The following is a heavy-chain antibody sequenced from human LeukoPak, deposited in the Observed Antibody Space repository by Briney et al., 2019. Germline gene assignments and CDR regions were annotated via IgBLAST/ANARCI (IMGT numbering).Heavy chain of an antibody. V-gene: IGHV1-24*01. D-gene: IGHD3-10*01. J-gene: IGHJ4*02. CDR3: ATGGVLWFGESPNYFDY. CDR2: FEPEDGET. CDR1: GYTLTELS. Sequence: SVKVSCKVSGYTLTELSMHWVRHAPGKWLEGMVGFEPEDGETIYTQNVQGRVTMTEDTSTHTTYLQLSRMRSDAPAVYYCATGGVLWFGESPNYFDYWGQGPLVTVSS.